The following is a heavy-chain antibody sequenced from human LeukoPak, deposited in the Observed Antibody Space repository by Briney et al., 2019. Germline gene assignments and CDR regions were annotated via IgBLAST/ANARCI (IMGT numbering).Heavy chain of an antibody. V-gene: IGHV4-39*07. J-gene: IGHJ5*02. CDR3: ARGPFGSGSYYNVRWFDP. Sequence: PSETLSLTCTVSGGSISSSSYYWGWIRQPPGKGLEWIGEINHSGSTNYNPSLKSRVTISVDTSKNQFSLKLSSVTAADTAVYYCARGPFGSGSYYNVRWFDPWGQGTLVTVSS. CDR1: GGSISSSSYY. D-gene: IGHD3-10*01. CDR2: INHSGST.